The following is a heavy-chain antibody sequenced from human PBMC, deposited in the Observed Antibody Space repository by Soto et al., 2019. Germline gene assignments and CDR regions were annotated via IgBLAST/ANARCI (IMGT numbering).Heavy chain of an antibody. D-gene: IGHD3-3*01. Sequence: GGSLRLSCAASGFTFSSYGMHWVRQAPGKGLEWVAVISYDGSNKYYADSVKGRFTISRDNSKNTLYLQMNSLRAEDTAVYYCAKYPDRRNHYDFWGQGTTVTVSS. J-gene: IGHJ6*02. CDR1: GFTFSSYG. V-gene: IGHV3-30*18. CDR2: ISYDGSNK. CDR3: AKYPDRRNHYDF.